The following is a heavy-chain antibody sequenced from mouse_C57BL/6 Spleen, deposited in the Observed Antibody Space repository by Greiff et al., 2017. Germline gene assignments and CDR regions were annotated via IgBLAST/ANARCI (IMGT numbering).Heavy chain of an antibody. J-gene: IGHJ4*01. CDR1: GFSLTSYG. V-gene: IGHV2-2*01. CDR2: IWSGGST. CDR3: DRDWGLRRAMDY. D-gene: IGHD2-4*01. Sequence: QVQLKQSGPGLVQPSQSLSITCTVSGFSLTSYGVHWVRQSPGKGLEWLGVIWSGGSTDYNAAFISRLSISKDNSKSQVFFKMNSLRADDTAEYYGDRDWGLRRAMDYWGQGTSVTVSS.